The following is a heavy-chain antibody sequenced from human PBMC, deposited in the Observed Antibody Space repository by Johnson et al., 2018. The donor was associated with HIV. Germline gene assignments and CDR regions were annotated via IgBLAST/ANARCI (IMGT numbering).Heavy chain of an antibody. J-gene: IGHJ3*02. CDR2: ISYDGTNK. V-gene: IGHV3-30-3*01. Sequence: QVQLVESGGGVVRPGGSLRLSCAASEFTFSTFSRNAMHWVRQAPGKGLEWVAVISYDGTNKYYADSVKGRFTISRDNAKNSLYLQMNSLTAEDTALYYCARVAYYYDTSGYLTRPRAFDIWGQGTMVTVSS. D-gene: IGHD3-22*01. CDR3: ARVAYYYDTSGYLTRPRAFDI. CDR1: EFTFSTFSRNA.